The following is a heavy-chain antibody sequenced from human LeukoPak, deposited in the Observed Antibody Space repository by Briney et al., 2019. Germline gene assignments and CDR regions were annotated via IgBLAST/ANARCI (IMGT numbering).Heavy chain of an antibody. CDR3: AKMVRGVHYYFDY. V-gene: IGHV3-23*01. D-gene: IGHD3-10*01. Sequence: PGGSLRLSCAAPGFTFSSYAMSTVRQAPGKGLEWVSAISGSGGSTYYADSVKGRFTISRDNSKNTLYLQMNSLRAEDTAVNYCAKMVRGVHYYFDYWGQGTLVTVSS. CDR1: GFTFSSYA. CDR2: ISGSGGST. J-gene: IGHJ4*02.